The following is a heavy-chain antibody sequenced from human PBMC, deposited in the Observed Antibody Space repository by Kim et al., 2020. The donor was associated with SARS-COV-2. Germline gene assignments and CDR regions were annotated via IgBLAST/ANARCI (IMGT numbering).Heavy chain of an antibody. CDR3: ARGQGFGELPTNLGPYYFDY. V-gene: IGHV4-34*01. J-gene: IGHJ4*02. CDR1: GGSFSGYY. D-gene: IGHD3-10*01. CDR2: INHSGST. Sequence: SETLSLTCAVYGGSFSGYYWSWIRQPPGKGLEWIGEINHSGSTNYNPSLKSRVTISVDTSKNQFSLKLSSVTAADTAVYYCARGQGFGELPTNLGPYYFDYWGQGTLVTVSS.